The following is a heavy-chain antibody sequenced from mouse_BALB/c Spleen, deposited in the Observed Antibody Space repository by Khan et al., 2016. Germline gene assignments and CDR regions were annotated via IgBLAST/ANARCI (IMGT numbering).Heavy chain of an antibody. Sequence: ESGPGLVKPSQSLSLTCTVTGYSITSDYAWNWIRQFPGNKLEWMGYISYSGSTSYNPSLKSRISITRDTSKNQFFLQLNSVTTEDTATYYCASRPFYGSSYHYAMDYWGQGTSVTVSS. D-gene: IGHD1-1*01. J-gene: IGHJ4*01. CDR1: GYSITSDYA. V-gene: IGHV3-2*02. CDR3: ASRPFYGSSYHYAMDY. CDR2: ISYSGST.